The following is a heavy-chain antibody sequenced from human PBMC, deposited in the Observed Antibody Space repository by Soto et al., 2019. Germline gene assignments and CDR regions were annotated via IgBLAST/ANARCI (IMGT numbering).Heavy chain of an antibody. CDR1: GGSISSGGYY. CDR3: ARDHGGNRALDY. J-gene: IGHJ4*02. Sequence: SETLSLTCTVSGGSISSGGYYWSWIRQHPGKGLEWIGYIYYSGSTYYNPSLKSRVTISVDTSKNQFSLKLNSVTAADTAVYYCARDHGGNRALDYWGQGTLVTVSS. D-gene: IGHD1-26*01. V-gene: IGHV4-31*03. CDR2: IYYSGST.